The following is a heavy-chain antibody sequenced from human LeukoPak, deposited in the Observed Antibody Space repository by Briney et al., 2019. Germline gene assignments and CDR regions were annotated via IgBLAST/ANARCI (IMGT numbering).Heavy chain of an antibody. CDR1: RFTFDDYT. Sequence: PGGSLRLSCAASRFTFDDYTMHWVRQAPGKGLEWVSLISWDGGSTYYADSVKGRFTISRDNSKNSLYLQMNSLRTEDTALYYCAKAKEDCSSTSCYRYFDYWGQGTLVTVSS. CDR2: ISWDGGST. CDR3: AKAKEDCSSTSCYRYFDY. D-gene: IGHD2-2*01. V-gene: IGHV3-43*01. J-gene: IGHJ4*02.